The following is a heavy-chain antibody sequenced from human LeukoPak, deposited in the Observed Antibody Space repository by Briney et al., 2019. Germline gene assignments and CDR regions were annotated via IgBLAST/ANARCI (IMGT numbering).Heavy chain of an antibody. Sequence: PSETLSLTCAVYGGSFSGYYWSWIRQPPGKGLEWIGEINHSGSANYNPSLKSRVTISVDTSKNQFSLKLSSVTAADTAVYYCAREDTAMVYYFDYWGQGTLVTVSS. V-gene: IGHV4-34*01. CDR3: AREDTAMVYYFDY. CDR2: INHSGSA. J-gene: IGHJ4*02. CDR1: GGSFSGYY. D-gene: IGHD5-18*01.